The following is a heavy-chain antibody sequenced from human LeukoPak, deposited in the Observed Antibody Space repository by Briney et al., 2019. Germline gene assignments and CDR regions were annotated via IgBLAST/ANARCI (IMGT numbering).Heavy chain of an antibody. CDR1: GFIFDDYA. D-gene: IGHD6-19*01. CDR2: ITWNSEII. J-gene: IGHJ4*01. CDR3: AKDFQGVAGLGHFDS. Sequence: GGSLTLSCVASGFIFDDYAMHWARQVPGKGLEWVSGITWNSEIIDYADSVKGRFTISRDYLKNSLYLQMNSLRPEDMAPYFCAKDFQGVAGLGHFDSWGHGTLVIVSS. V-gene: IGHV3-9*03.